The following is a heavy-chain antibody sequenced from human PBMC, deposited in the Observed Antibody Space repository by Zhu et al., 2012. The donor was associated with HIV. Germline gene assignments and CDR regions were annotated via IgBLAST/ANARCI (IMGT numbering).Heavy chain of an antibody. CDR3: ARDRDYDILSGAFDS. CDR1: GGSISSHF. J-gene: IGHJ5*01. CDR2: VYFSGST. Sequence: QVQLQESGPRLVRPSETLSLTCTVSGGSISSHFWTWIRQPPGKGLEWIGNVYFSGSTKYNPSLESRVTISIDMSKNHFSLELTSVTAADTAVYYCARDRDYDILSGAFDSWGQGILVTVSS. V-gene: IGHV4-59*11. D-gene: IGHD3-9*01.